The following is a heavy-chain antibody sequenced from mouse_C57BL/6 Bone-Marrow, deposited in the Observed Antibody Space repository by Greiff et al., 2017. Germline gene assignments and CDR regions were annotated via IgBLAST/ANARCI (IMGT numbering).Heavy chain of an antibody. CDR2: IYPSDSDT. V-gene: IGHV1-61*01. Sequence: VQLQQPGAELVRPGSSVKLSCKASGYTFTSYWMDWVKQRPGQGLEWIGNIYPSDSDTHYNQKFKDKATLTVDKSSSTAYMQLSSLTSEDSAVYSCARSCAEDYYAMGYWGQGTSVTVSA. J-gene: IGHJ4*01. CDR3: ARSCAEDYYAMGY. CDR1: GYTFTSYW.